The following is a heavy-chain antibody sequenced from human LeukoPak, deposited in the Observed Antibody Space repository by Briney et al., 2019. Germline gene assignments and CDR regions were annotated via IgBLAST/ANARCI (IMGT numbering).Heavy chain of an antibody. J-gene: IGHJ3*01. V-gene: IGHV4-59*01. CDR1: GGSISSYY. Sequence: SETLSLTCTVSGGSISSYYWSWIRQPPGEKLEWIGYLYYSGSTNYNPSLGSRVTISADSSKNQFSLKLTSVTAADTAVYYCARDAKLLGAFDLWGQGRWSPSLQ. CDR3: ARDAKLLGAFDL. CDR2: LYYSGST.